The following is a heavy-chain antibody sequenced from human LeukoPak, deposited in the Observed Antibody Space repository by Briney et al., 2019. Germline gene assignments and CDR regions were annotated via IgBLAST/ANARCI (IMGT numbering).Heavy chain of an antibody. Sequence: GGSLRLSCAASGFTFSSYGMHWVRQAPGKGLEGVAVISYDGSNKYYADSVKGRFTISRDNSKNTLYLQMNSLRAEDTAVYYCARGQDYDILTNYYNYYYYMDVWGKGTTVTISS. V-gene: IGHV3-30*03. CDR3: ARGQDYDILTNYYNYYYYMDV. CDR1: GFTFSSYG. CDR2: ISYDGSNK. J-gene: IGHJ6*03. D-gene: IGHD3-9*01.